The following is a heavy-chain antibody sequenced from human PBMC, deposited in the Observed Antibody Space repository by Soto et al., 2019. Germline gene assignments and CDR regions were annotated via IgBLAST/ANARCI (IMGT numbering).Heavy chain of an antibody. CDR2: INHSGST. D-gene: IGHD3-16*01. J-gene: IGHJ6*02. CDR3: ARGGGNWAWGNYYYYGMDV. CDR1: GGSFSGYY. V-gene: IGHV4-34*01. Sequence: QVQLQQWGAGLLKPSETLSLTCAVYGGSFSGYYWSWIRQPPGKGLEWIGEINHSGSTNYNPSLKSRVTISVDTSKNQFSLKLSSVTAADTAVYYCARGGGNWAWGNYYYYGMDVWGQGTTVTVSS.